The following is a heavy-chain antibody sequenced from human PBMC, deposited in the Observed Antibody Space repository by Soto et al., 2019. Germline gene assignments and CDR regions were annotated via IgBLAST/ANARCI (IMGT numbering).Heavy chain of an antibody. J-gene: IGHJ5*02. D-gene: IGHD2-2*01. CDR1: GGSFGSFY. V-gene: IGHV4-59*03. CDR2: SHYSGNS. CDR3: AAGWAPAAGDL. Sequence: VQLLEAGPGLVRPSETLSLTCTVSGGSFGSFYWSWVRQPPGKRLEWIGYSHYSGNSNYSPSLRSRGSISLDTSKNEFSLKLHSVTAADTAVYYCAAGWAPAAGDLWGPGILVTVSS.